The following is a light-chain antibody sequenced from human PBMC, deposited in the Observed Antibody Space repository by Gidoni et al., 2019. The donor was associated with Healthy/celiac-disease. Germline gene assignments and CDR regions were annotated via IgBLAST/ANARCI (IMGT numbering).Light chain of an antibody. V-gene: IGKV3-11*01. CDR3: QQRSNWPPGLT. J-gene: IGKJ4*01. CDR1: QSVSSY. Sequence: EIVLTQSPATLSLSPGEIATLSCRASQSVSSYLAWYQQKPGQAPRLLIYDASNRATGIPARFSGSGSGTDFTLTISSLEPEDFAVYYCQQRSNWPPGLTFGGGTKVEIK. CDR2: DAS.